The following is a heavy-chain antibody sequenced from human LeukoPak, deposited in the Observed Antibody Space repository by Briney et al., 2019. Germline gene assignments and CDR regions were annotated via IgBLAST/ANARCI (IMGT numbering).Heavy chain of an antibody. CDR3: ARYPGYSYAHLDY. Sequence: PSETLSLTCTVSDGSMSSYYWSWIRQPPGKGLEWIGYISYSGSTNFSPSLRSRVTISIDTSKNQFSLKLSSVTAADTAVYYCARYPGYSYAHLDYWGQGTLVTVSS. CDR2: ISYSGST. CDR1: DGSMSSYY. J-gene: IGHJ4*02. D-gene: IGHD5-18*01. V-gene: IGHV4-59*01.